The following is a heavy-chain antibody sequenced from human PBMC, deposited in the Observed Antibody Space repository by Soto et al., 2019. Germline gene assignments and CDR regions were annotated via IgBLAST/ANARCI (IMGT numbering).Heavy chain of an antibody. CDR3: AGEEQQLGNSFDP. J-gene: IGHJ5*02. CDR2: IIPIFGTA. Sequence: SVKVYSSASGGSFISYAIIWVRQAPGQGLEWMGGIIPIFGTANYAQKFQGRVTITADESTSTAYMELSSLRSEDTAVYYCAGEEQQLGNSFDPWGQGTLVNVSS. CDR1: GGSFISYA. V-gene: IGHV1-69*13. D-gene: IGHD6-13*01.